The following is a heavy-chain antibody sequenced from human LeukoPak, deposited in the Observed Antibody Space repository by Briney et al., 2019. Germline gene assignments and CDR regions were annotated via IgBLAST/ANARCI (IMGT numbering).Heavy chain of an antibody. CDR2: IYYSGST. CDR1: GGSISSYY. CDR3: ARGLYYDFWSGYYFKGGYDY. D-gene: IGHD3-3*01. Sequence: SETLSLTCTVSGGSISSYYWSWIRQPPGKGLEWIGYIYYSGSTNYNPSLKSRVTISVDTSKNQFSLKLSSVTAADTAVYYCARGLYYDFWSGYYFKGGYDYWGQGTLVTVSS. J-gene: IGHJ4*02. V-gene: IGHV4-59*01.